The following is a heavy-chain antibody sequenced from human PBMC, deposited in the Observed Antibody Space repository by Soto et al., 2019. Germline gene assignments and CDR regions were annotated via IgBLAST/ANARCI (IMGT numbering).Heavy chain of an antibody. J-gene: IGHJ1*01. V-gene: IGHV5-51*01. CDR3: ARQCDSSGYYYGY. CDR2: IYPGDSDT. CDR1: GYSFTSYW. Sequence: GESLKISCKGSGYSFTSYWIGWVRQIPGKGLEWMGIIYPGDSDTRYSPSFQGQVTISADKSISTAYLQWRSLKASDTAMYYCARQCDSSGYYYGYWGQGTLVTVSS. D-gene: IGHD3-22*01.